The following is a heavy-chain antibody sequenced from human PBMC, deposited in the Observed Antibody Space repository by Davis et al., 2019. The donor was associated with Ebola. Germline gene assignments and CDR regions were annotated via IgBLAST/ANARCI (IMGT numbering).Heavy chain of an antibody. CDR1: GYTFTSYG. CDR3: ARARHLGYCSGGSCLIAHLGFDP. V-gene: IGHV1-18*01. J-gene: IGHJ5*02. Sequence: ASVQVSRKASGYTFTSYGISWVRQAPAQGLEWMGCIGAYNGTTNYAQKLQGRVTITRDTSASTAYMELSSLRSEDTAVYYCARARHLGYCSGGSCLIAHLGFDPWGQGTLVTVSS. CDR2: IGAYNGTT. D-gene: IGHD2-15*01.